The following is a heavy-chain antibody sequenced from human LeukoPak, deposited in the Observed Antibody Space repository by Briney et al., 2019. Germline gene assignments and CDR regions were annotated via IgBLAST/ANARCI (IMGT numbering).Heavy chain of an antibody. V-gene: IGHV1-69*05. CDR2: IMPLFGTA. CDR1: GYTFTSYG. D-gene: IGHD4-17*01. J-gene: IGHJ5*02. CDR3: ARDVHGDYGSGWFDP. Sequence: SVKVSCKASGYTFTSYGISWVRQAPGQGLEWLGGIMPLFGTAGYAQKLEGRVTITKDESTRTVYLELTSLTSDDTALYYCARDVHGDYGSGWFDPWGQGTLVSVSS.